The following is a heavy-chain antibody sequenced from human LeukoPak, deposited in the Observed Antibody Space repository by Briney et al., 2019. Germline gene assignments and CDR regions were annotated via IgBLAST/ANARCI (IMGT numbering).Heavy chain of an antibody. Sequence: PSETLSLTCTVSGASISSTSYYWGWIRQPAGKGLEWIGRIYTSGSTNYNPSLKSRVTMSVDTSKNQFSLKLSSVTAADTAVYYCARDLSSGDDYWGQGTLVTVSS. CDR3: ARDLSSGDDY. CDR1: GASISSTSYY. J-gene: IGHJ4*02. V-gene: IGHV4-61*02. CDR2: IYTSGST. D-gene: IGHD6-19*01.